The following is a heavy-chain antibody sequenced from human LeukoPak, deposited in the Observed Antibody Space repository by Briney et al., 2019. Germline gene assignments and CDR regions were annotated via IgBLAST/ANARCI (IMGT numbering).Heavy chain of an antibody. V-gene: IGHV3-53*01. Sequence: GGSLRLSCAASGFTVSSNYMSWVRQAPGKGLEWVSIIYGGGTTYYADSVKGRFTISRDNSKNTLYLQMNSLRAEDTAVYYCAKDALRYGLDYWGQGTLVTVSS. CDR2: IYGGGTT. CDR1: GFTVSSNY. CDR3: AKDALRYGLDY. D-gene: IGHD3-16*02. J-gene: IGHJ4*02.